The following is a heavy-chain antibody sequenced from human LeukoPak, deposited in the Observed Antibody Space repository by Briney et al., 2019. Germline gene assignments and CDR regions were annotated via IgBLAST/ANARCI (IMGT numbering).Heavy chain of an antibody. CDR1: GYTFTGYY. Sequence: ASVKVSCKTSGYTFTGYYMHWVRQAPGQGLEWMGWINPNSGGTNYAQKFQGRVTMARDTSISTAYMELSRLRSDDTAVYYCARAKITAADIDRPFDPWGQGTLVTVSS. J-gene: IGHJ5*02. CDR3: ARAKITAADIDRPFDP. V-gene: IGHV1-2*02. CDR2: INPNSGGT. D-gene: IGHD6-13*01.